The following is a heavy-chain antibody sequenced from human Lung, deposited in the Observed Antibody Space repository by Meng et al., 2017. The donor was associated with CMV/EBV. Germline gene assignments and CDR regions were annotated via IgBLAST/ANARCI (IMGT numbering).Heavy chain of an antibody. J-gene: IGHJ4*02. D-gene: IGHD3-22*01. Sequence: GGSLRLSCAASGFTFSSFAMHWVRQAPGKGLEWVAMISFDGKKESYADSVKGRFTVSRDNSKTTVYLQMNSLRSEDTAVYYCARDAGSGQYYYDSRGYYDYWGQGTLVTFSS. CDR3: ARDAGSGQYYYDSRGYYDY. CDR2: ISFDGKKE. CDR1: GFTFSSFA. V-gene: IGHV3-30*04.